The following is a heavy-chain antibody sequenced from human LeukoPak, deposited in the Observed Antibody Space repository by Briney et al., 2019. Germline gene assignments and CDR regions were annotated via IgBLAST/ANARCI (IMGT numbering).Heavy chain of an antibody. Sequence: PGGSLRLSCAVSGLTFSNVWMHWVRQVPGQGLVWVSRINSAGSSTVYADSVKGRFTISRDNAKNMLYLQMNSLRAEDTAVYYCVSFRDSDNWGQGTMVTVSS. V-gene: IGHV3-74*01. J-gene: IGHJ3*02. CDR1: GLTFSNVW. D-gene: IGHD2-21*01. CDR3: VSFRDSDN. CDR2: INSAGSST.